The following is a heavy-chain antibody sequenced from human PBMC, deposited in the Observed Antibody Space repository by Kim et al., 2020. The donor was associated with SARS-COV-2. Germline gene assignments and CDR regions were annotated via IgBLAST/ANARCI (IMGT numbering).Heavy chain of an antibody. Sequence: GGSLRLSCAASGFSLGDYWMNWVRQAPGKGLEWVANIKQDGTDKHYVDCVKGRFTISRDNAKNSLYLQMNSLRAEDTAVYYCARWTSTSYYWGQGTLVTV. CDR3: ARWTSTSYY. V-gene: IGHV3-7*01. CDR1: GFSLGDYW. J-gene: IGHJ4*02. CDR2: IKQDGTDK. D-gene: IGHD2-2*01.